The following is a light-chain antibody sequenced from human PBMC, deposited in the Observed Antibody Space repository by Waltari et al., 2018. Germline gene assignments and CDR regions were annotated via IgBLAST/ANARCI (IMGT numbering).Light chain of an antibody. V-gene: IGKV3-11*01. CDR1: QSVSSS. CDR3: HQRNNFPWT. J-gene: IGKJ1*01. CDR2: DAS. Sequence: EILLTQSPGTLSLSPGERATLSCRASQSVSSSFAWYRQKFGQAPRLLVYDASKRAKGIPARFSCSGSGTDFTLTISRLEPEDFAVYYCHQRNNFPWTFGQGTKVEIK.